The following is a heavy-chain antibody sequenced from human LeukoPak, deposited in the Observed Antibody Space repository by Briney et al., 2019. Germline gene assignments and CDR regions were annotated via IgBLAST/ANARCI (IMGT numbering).Heavy chain of an antibody. Sequence: SETLSLTCVVSGDSFSSHYWTWIRQSPGKGLEWIGYISYIGSTNYNPSLKSRVTISIDTSKNQFSLKLRSVTAADTAVYYCARDIATVTKGFNICGQGTMCSVSS. CDR2: ISYIGST. CDR1: GDSFSSHY. V-gene: IGHV4-59*11. CDR3: ARDIATVTKGFNI. D-gene: IGHD4-17*01. J-gene: IGHJ3*02.